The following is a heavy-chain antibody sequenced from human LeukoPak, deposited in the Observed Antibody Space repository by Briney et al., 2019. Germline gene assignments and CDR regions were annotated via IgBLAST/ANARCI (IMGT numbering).Heavy chain of an antibody. D-gene: IGHD3-10*01. CDR3: AGSWFYRDYFEY. Sequence: GGSLTLSCAASGFPFSSYGMHWVRQAPAKGLEWVAVLSYDGSNEYYADSVKGRFTISRDNSKNTLYLQMNSLRVEDTAVYYCAGSWFYRDYFEYWGQGTLVTVSS. V-gene: IGHV3-30*03. CDR1: GFPFSSYG. J-gene: IGHJ4*02. CDR2: LSYDGSNE.